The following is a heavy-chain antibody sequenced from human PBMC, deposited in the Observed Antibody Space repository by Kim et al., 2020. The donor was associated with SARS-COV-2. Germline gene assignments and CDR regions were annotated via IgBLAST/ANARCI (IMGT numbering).Heavy chain of an antibody. Sequence: SETLSLTCTVSGGSISSYYWSWIRQPPGKGLEWIGYIYYSGSTNYNPSLKSRVTISVDTSKNQFSLKLSSVTAADTAVYYCARKGSTRDWYFDLWVRGTLVPVSS. CDR2: IYYSGST. CDR3: ARKGSTRDWYFDL. D-gene: IGHD2-2*01. J-gene: IGHJ2*01. CDR1: GGSISSYY. V-gene: IGHV4-59*01.